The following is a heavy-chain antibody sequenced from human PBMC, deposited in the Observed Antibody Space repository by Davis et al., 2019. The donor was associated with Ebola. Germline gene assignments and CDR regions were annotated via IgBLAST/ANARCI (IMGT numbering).Heavy chain of an antibody. CDR2: ISSSGSTI. Sequence: PGGSLRLSCAASGFTFSDYYMSWIRQAPGKGLEWVSYISSSGSTIYYADSVKGRFTISRDNSKNTLYLQMNSLRAEDTAVYYCAKHPSGDFWSALPGYWGQGTLVTVSS. D-gene: IGHD3-3*01. CDR1: GFTFSDYY. CDR3: AKHPSGDFWSALPGY. V-gene: IGHV3-11*01. J-gene: IGHJ4*02.